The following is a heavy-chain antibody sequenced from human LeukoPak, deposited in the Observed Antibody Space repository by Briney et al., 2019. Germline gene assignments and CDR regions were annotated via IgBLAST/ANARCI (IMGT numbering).Heavy chain of an antibody. CDR3: EREGVPYAPGGDY. CDR2: IKETGREK. J-gene: IGHJ4*02. V-gene: IGHV3-7*01. CDR1: GCTFSNYW. Sequence: PGGSLRLSCAASGCTFSNYWMTWVRQAAWKGLEGVASIKETGREKNYADSVRGRFTISRDNAKTSLYLQMDSLRADDTAVYYFEREGVPYAPGGDYWGEGSLVTVSS. D-gene: IGHD3-16*01.